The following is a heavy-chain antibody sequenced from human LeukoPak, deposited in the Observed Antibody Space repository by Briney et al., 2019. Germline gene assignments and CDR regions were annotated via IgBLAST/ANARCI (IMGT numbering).Heavy chain of an antibody. D-gene: IGHD4-17*01. J-gene: IGHJ6*03. CDR2: IYPGDSDT. CDR1: GYSFTSYW. Sequence: GESLKISCKGFGYSFTSYWIGWVRQMPGKGLEWMGIIYPGDSDTRYSPSFQGQVTISADKSISTAYLQWSSLKASDTAMYYCASRHGDPPGGYYYMDVWGKGTTVTVSS. V-gene: IGHV5-51*01. CDR3: ASRHGDPPGGYYYMDV.